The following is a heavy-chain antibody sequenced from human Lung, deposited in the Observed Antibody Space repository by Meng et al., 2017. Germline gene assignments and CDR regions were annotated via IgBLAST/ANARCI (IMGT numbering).Heavy chain of an antibody. CDR2: INTDTGKP. CDR1: GYTFSRYS. D-gene: IGHD6-13*01. CDR3: ARDRGSSGWSNWFDP. V-gene: IGHV7-4-1*01. J-gene: IGHJ5*02. Sequence: QVQLVQSGSELKKPGASVKVSCEASGYTFSRYSMHWVRQAPGQGLEWMGWINTDTGKPTYAQGFTGRFVFSLDTSVRTAYLQIGSLKAEDTAVYYCARDRGSSGWSNWFDPWGQGTLVTVSS.